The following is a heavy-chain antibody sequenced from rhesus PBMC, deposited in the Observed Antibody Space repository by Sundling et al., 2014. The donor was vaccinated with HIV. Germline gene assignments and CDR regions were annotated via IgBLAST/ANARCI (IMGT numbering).Heavy chain of an antibody. CDR3: TRSRTGYYEDGLDS. V-gene: IGHV3-54*02. CDR2: ISNDGGKR. CDR1: GFSFYNYA. D-gene: IGHD3-3*01. J-gene: IGHJ6*01. Sequence: EVQLVESGGGLVQPGGSLRLACAASGFSFYNYAIHWVRQAPGKGLEWVAVISNDGGKRFHGDSVKDRFTISRDNSKNMVYLQMNNLKLEDTAVYYCTRSRTGYYEDGLDSWGQGVVVTV.